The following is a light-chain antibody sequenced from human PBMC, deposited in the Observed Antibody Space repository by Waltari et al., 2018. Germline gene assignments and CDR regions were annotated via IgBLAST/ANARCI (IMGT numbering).Light chain of an antibody. Sequence: QAVVTQAPSLTVPPGGTVTLTCGPSTGVGTSGHYHYWFQQKPGQAPRTLIYDTSDKYSWTPARFSGSLLGGRAALTLSGAQPEDEADYYCLLAYSGTWVFGGGTKLTVL. CDR1: TGVGTSGHY. CDR2: DTS. CDR3: LLAYSGTWV. J-gene: IGLJ3*02. V-gene: IGLV7-46*01.